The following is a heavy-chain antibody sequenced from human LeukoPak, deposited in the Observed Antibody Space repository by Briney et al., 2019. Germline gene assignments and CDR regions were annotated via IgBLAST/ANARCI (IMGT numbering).Heavy chain of an antibody. CDR1: GFTFSSYA. V-gene: IGHV3-30-3*01. CDR2: ISYDGSNK. Sequence: GGSLRLSCAASGFTFSSYAMHWVRQAPGKGLEWVAVISYDGSNKYYADSVKGRFTVSRDNSKNTLYLQMNSLRAEDTAVYYCAREYCSSTSCYNGMDVWGQGTTVTVSS. J-gene: IGHJ6*02. CDR3: AREYCSSTSCYNGMDV. D-gene: IGHD2-2*02.